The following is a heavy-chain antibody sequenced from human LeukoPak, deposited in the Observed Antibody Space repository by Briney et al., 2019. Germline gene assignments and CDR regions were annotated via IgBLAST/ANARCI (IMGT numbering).Heavy chain of an antibody. CDR1: GYTFTSYG. D-gene: IGHD3-10*01. CDR3: ARDRGMTLAHVYYYYYGMDV. V-gene: IGHV1-18*01. CDR2: ISAYNGNT. Sequence: ASVKVSCKASGYTFTSYGISWVRQAPGQGLEWMGWISAYNGNTNYAQKLQGRVTMTTDTSTSTAYMELRSLRSDDTAVYYCARDRGMTLAHVYYYYYGMDVWGQGTTVTVSS. J-gene: IGHJ6*02.